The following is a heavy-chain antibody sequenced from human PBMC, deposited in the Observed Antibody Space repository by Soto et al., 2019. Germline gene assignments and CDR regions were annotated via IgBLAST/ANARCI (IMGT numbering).Heavy chain of an antibody. Sequence: SETLSLTCTASGGSISSYNWSWIRQPPGKGLEWIGYIYYSGSTNYNPSLKSRVTISVDTSKNQFSLKLSSVTAADTAVYYCTTNKGVLNPYSGIWDSVGFDYWGEGTPVTVSS. CDR3: TTNKGVLNPYSGIWDSVGFDY. D-gene: IGHD6-25*01. CDR2: IYYSGST. CDR1: GGSISSYN. J-gene: IGHJ4*02. V-gene: IGHV4-59*01.